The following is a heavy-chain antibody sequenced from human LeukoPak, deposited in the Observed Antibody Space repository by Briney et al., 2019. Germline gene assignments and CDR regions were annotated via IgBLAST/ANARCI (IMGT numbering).Heavy chain of an antibody. CDR1: GYTFTGYY. CDR3: AISRDSSGYYYAFDI. CDR2: INPNSGGT. Sequence: GASVKVSCKTSGYTFTGYYMHWVRQAPGQGLEWMGWINPNSGGTNYAQKFQGRVTMTRDTSISTAYMELSRLRSDDTAVYYCAISRDSSGYYYAFDIWGQGTMVTVSS. D-gene: IGHD3-22*01. V-gene: IGHV1-2*02. J-gene: IGHJ3*02.